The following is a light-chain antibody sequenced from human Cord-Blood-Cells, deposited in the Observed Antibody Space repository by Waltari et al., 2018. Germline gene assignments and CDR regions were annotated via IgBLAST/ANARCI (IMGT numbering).Light chain of an antibody. CDR2: GAS. CDR1: QSVSSN. J-gene: IGKJ1*01. Sequence: EIVMTQSPATLSVSPGERATLSCRASQSVSSNLAWYQQKPGQAPRLLIYGASTSATVIPARFSGSGSGTEFTLTISSLQSEDFAVYYCQQYNNWPPWTFGHGTKVEIK. V-gene: IGKV3-15*01. CDR3: QQYNNWPPWT.